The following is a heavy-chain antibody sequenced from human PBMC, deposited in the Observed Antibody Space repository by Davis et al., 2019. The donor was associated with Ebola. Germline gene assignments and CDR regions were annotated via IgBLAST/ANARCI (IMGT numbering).Heavy chain of an antibody. Sequence: GESLKIPCAASGFTFSSYAMSWVRQAPGKGLEWVSAISGSGGSTSYADSVKGRFTISRDNSKNTLYLQMNSLRAEDTAVYYCARGVSDYYYDSSGYYSRLSNFDYWGQGTLVTVSS. D-gene: IGHD3-22*01. J-gene: IGHJ4*02. CDR3: ARGVSDYYYDSSGYYSRLSNFDY. V-gene: IGHV3-23*01. CDR2: ISGSGGST. CDR1: GFTFSSYA.